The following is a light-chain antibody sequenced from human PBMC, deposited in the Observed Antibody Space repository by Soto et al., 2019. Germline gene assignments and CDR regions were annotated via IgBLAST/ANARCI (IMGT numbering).Light chain of an antibody. CDR3: QQYAGPPTT. J-gene: IGKJ5*01. CDR2: HTS. V-gene: IGKV3-20*01. CDR1: QSVSSSY. Sequence: EIVLTQSPATLSLSPGERATLSCRASQSVSSSYLAWYQQKPGQAPRLLIYHTSNRAAGIPARFSGSGSGTDFTLTISSLEPEDFAVYFCQQYAGPPTTFGQGTRLEIK.